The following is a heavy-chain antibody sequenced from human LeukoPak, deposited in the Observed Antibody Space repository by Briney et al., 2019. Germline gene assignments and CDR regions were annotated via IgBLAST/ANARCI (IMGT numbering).Heavy chain of an antibody. CDR1: GGSFSGYY. D-gene: IGHD3-16*01. V-gene: IGHV4-34*01. CDR3: ARAGDGGPIDY. J-gene: IGHJ4*02. CDR2: INHSGST. Sequence: PSETLSLTCAVYGGSFSGYYWSWLRQPPGKGLEWIGEINHSGSTNYNPSLKSRVTISVDTSKNQFSLKLSSVTAADTAVYYCARAGDGGPIDYWGQGTLVTVSS.